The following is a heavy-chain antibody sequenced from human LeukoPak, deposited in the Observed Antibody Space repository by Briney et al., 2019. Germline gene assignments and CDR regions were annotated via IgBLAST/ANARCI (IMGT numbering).Heavy chain of an antibody. J-gene: IGHJ4*02. CDR1: GFTFSSYAMFSNYA. CDR2: ISYDGNNK. D-gene: IGHD3-10*01. Sequence: GGSLRLSCAASGFTFSSYAMFSNYAMHWVRQAPGKGLEWVAVISYDGNNKYYADSVKGRFTISRDNSKNTLYLQMNSLRAEDTAVYYCARDLNYYGSGSFFDYWGQGTLVTVSP. V-gene: IGHV3-30-3*01. CDR3: ARDLNYYGSGSFFDY.